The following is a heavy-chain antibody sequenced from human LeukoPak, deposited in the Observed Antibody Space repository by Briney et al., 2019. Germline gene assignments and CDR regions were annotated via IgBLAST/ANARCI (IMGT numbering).Heavy chain of an antibody. CDR3: ARDNSGYAPYVLDV. CDR1: GYTFTSYI. Sequence: ASVKVSCKASGYTFTSYIMNWVRQAPGQGLEWMGWINTNTGNPTYAQGFTGRFVFSLDTSVSTAYLQISSLKAEDTAVYYCARDNSGYAPYVLDVWGQGATVTVSS. V-gene: IGHV7-4-1*02. J-gene: IGHJ6*02. D-gene: IGHD3-22*01. CDR2: INTNTGNP.